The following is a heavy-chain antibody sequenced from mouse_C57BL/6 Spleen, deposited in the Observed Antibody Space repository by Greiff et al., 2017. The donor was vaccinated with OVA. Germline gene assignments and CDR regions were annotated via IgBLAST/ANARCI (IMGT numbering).Heavy chain of an antibody. Sequence: QVQLQQPGAELVKPGASVTLSCTASGYTFTSYWMHWVQQRPGRGLEWIGRIDPNSGGTKYNEQFKSKATLTVAKPSSTAYMQLSSLTSEDSAVDYCARGYDGYDGPWFADWGQGTLVTVSA. D-gene: IGHD2-2*01. CDR2: IDPNSGGT. CDR1: GYTFTSYW. CDR3: ARGYDGYDGPWFAD. V-gene: IGHV1-72*01. J-gene: IGHJ3*01.